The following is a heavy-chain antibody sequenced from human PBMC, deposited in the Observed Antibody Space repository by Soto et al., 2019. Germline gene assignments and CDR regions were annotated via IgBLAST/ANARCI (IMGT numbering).Heavy chain of an antibody. D-gene: IGHD4-4*01. J-gene: IGHJ5*02. Sequence: EVQLVESGGGLVKPGGSLRLSCAASGFTFSNAWMSWVRQAPGKGLEWVGRIKSKTDGGTTDYAAPVKGRFTISRDDSKNTLYPEMNSLDTEVTAVYYCTTELQPNWFDPWGQGTLVNVSS. V-gene: IGHV3-15*01. CDR2: IKSKTDGGTT. CDR3: TTELQPNWFDP. CDR1: GFTFSNAW.